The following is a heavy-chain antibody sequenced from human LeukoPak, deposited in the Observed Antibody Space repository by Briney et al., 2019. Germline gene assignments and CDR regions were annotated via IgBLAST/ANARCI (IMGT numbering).Heavy chain of an antibody. CDR1: GFTFSSYW. J-gene: IGHJ4*02. CDR2: IKQDGSEK. V-gene: IGHV3-7*01. Sequence: PGGSLRLSCAASGFTFSSYWMSWVRQAPGKGLEWVANIKQDGSEKYYVDSVKGRFTISRDNAKNSLYLQMNSLRAEDTAVYYCARVLSPSSTSCYNYWGQGTLVTVSS. CDR3: ARVLSPSSTSCYNY. D-gene: IGHD2-2*02.